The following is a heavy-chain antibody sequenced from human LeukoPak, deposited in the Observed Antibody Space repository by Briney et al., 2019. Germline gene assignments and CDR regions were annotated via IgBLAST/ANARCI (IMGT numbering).Heavy chain of an antibody. CDR3: ATVYGSGSRYFAY. D-gene: IGHD3-10*01. J-gene: IGHJ4*02. CDR2: IFHSAIT. CDR1: CYSISSGYY. Sequence: SETLSLTCAVSCYSISSGYYWGWIRQPPRKGLEWIGSIFHSAITYHNPSLTSRVTISIDTSKNQFSLKLSSVTAADTAVYYCATVYGSGSRYFAYWGQGALVTVSS. V-gene: IGHV4-38-2*01.